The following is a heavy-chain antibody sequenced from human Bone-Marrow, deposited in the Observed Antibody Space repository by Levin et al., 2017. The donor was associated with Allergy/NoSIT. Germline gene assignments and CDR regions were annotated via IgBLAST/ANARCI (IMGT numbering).Heavy chain of an antibody. Sequence: SETLSLTCTVSGGFISATCCYWGWLRQPQGRGLEWNGNFYYTGTNYSNPSLKSRVTISVATSKNLFHLKLSSVTAAATALYSSARRERGYCSGSGCRDQKFQHWGQGTLVVVSS. CDR2: FYYTGTN. CDR1: GGFISATCCY. V-gene: IGHV4-39*01. D-gene: IGHD2-15*01. J-gene: IGHJ1*01. CDR3: ARRERGYCSGSGCRDQKFQH.